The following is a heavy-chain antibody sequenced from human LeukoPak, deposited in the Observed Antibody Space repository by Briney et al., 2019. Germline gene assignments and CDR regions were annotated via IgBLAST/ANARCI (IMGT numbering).Heavy chain of an antibody. CDR1: GGSFSGYY. J-gene: IGHJ4*02. V-gene: IGHV4-59*01. CDR3: ARGAALYSFDW. Sequence: SETLSLTCAVYGGSFSGYYWSWIRQPPGKGLEWIGYIYYSGSTNYNPSLKSRVTISVDTSKNQFSLKLSSVTAADTAVYYCARGAALYSFDWWGQGTLVTVPS. D-gene: IGHD6-6*01. CDR2: IYYSGST.